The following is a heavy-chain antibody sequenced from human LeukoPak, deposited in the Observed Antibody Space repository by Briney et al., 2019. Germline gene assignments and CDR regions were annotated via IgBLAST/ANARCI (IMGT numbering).Heavy chain of an antibody. CDR2: IIPIFGTA. D-gene: IGHD3-22*01. V-gene: IGHV1-69*13. Sequence: SVKVSCXASGGTFSSYAISWVRQAPGQGLGWMGGIIPIFGTANYAQKFQGRVTITADESTSTAYMELSSLRSEDTAVYYCAIDRYYDSSDLPFDPWGQGTLVTVSS. CDR3: AIDRYYDSSDLPFDP. CDR1: GGTFSSYA. J-gene: IGHJ5*02.